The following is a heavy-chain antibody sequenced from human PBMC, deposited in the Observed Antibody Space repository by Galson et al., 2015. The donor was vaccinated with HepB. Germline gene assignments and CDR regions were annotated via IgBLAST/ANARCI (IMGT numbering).Heavy chain of an antibody. CDR2: ISYDGSNK. J-gene: IGHJ3*02. V-gene: IGHV3-30*04. CDR3: ARVRGSGYDSDAVDI. D-gene: IGHD5-12*01. CDR1: GFTFSSYA. Sequence: SLRLSCAASGFTFSSYAMHWVRQAPGKGLEWVAVISYDGSNKYYADSVKGRFTISRDNSKNTLYLQMNSLRAEDTAVYYCARVRGSGYDSDAVDIWGQGTMVTVSS.